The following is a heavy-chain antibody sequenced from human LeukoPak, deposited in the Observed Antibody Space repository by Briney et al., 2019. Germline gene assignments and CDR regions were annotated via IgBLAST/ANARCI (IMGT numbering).Heavy chain of an antibody. CDR3: ARAVSVDQLLFGIDY. CDR1: GYTFTSYY. CDR2: INPSGGST. V-gene: IGHV1-46*01. J-gene: IGHJ4*02. D-gene: IGHD2-2*01. Sequence: ASVKVSCKASGYTFTSYYMHCVRQAPGQGLEWMGIINPSGGSTSYAQKFQGRVTMTRDTSTTTVYMELSSLISEDTAVYYCARAVSVDQLLFGIDYWGQGTLVTVSS.